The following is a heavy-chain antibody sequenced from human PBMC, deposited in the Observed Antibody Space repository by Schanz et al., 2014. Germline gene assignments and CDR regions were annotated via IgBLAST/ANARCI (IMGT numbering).Heavy chain of an antibody. D-gene: IGHD6-13*01. CDR3: AGATYSSSWYGGSEYFQH. J-gene: IGHJ1*01. V-gene: IGHV1-18*04. CDR1: GYTFTSYG. CDR2: ISDYNADT. Sequence: PLFQSGAEVKKPGASVKVSCKASGYTFTSYGISWVRQAPGQGPEWMGWISDYNADTKYAQKVQGRVTMTTDTSTSTAYMELRSLRSDDTAVYYCAGATYSSSWYGGSEYFQHWGQGTLVTVSS.